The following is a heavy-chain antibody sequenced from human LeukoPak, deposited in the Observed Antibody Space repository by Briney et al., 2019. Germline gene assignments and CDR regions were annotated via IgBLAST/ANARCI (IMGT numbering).Heavy chain of an antibody. CDR2: INHSGST. D-gene: IGHD3-22*01. J-gene: IGHJ4*02. Sequence: PSETLSLTCAVYGGSFSSYYWSWIRQPPGKGLEWIGEINHSGSTNYNPSLKSRVTISVDTSKNQFSLKLSSVTAADTAVYYCARAKTHNYYDSSGSYYFDYWGQGTLVTVSS. CDR3: ARAKTHNYYDSSGSYYFDY. V-gene: IGHV4-34*01. CDR1: GGSFSSYY.